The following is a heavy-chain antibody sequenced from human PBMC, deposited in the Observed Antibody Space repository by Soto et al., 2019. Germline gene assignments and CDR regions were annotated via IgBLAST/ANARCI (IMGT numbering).Heavy chain of an antibody. V-gene: IGHV4-38-2*02. Sequence: PSETLSLTCSVSGVSMRNSYWGWIRQPPGKGLEWIGSIYHSGSTYYNPSLKSRVTISVDTSKNQFSLKLSSVTAADTAVYYCARGRVAIAAAGTVWFDPWGQGTLVTVSS. D-gene: IGHD6-13*01. CDR2: IYHSGST. J-gene: IGHJ5*02. CDR1: GVSMRNSY. CDR3: ARGRVAIAAAGTVWFDP.